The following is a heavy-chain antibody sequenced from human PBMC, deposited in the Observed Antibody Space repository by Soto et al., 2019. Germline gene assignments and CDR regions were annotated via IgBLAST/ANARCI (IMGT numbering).Heavy chain of an antibody. D-gene: IGHD5-18*01. CDR2: ISASGGST. CDR3: AKRGYTYGSGMDV. Sequence: GGSLRLSCVASGFTFSSYAMSWVRQAPGKGLEWVSSISASGGSTYYADSVKGRFTISRDNSKNTLYLQMNSLRAEDTALYYCAKRGYTYGSGMDVWGQGTTVTV. V-gene: IGHV3-23*01. J-gene: IGHJ6*02. CDR1: GFTFSSYA.